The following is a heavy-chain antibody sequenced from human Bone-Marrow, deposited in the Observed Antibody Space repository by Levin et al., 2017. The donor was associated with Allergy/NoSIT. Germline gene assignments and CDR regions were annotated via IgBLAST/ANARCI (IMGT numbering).Heavy chain of an antibody. D-gene: IGHD5-24*01. CDR2: ISYDGSNK. V-gene: IGHV3-30-3*01. J-gene: IGHJ6*02. CDR1: GFTFSSYA. CDR3: ARAVWLRYYYGMDV. Sequence: GGSLRLSCAASGFTFSSYAMHWVRQAPGKGLEWVAVISYDGSNKYYADSVKGRFTISRDNSKNTLYLQMNSLRAEDTAVYYCARAVWLRYYYGMDVWGQGTTVTVSS.